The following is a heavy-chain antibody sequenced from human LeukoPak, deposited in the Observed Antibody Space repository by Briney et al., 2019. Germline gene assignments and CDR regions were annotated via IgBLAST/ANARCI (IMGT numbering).Heavy chain of an antibody. Sequence: ETLSLTCTVSGGSISSYYWSWNRQPPGKGLEWVSVIYSGGSAYYSDSVKGRFTISRDNSKNTLYLQMNSLRAEDTAVYYCARDRAVSYDSSGYYRAFDIWGQGTMVTVSS. CDR3: ARDRAVSYDSSGYYRAFDI. D-gene: IGHD3-22*01. CDR1: GGSISSYY. CDR2: IYSGGSA. V-gene: IGHV3-53*01. J-gene: IGHJ3*02.